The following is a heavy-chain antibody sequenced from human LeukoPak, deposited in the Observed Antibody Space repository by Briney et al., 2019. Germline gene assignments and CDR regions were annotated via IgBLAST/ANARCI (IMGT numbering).Heavy chain of an antibody. CDR2: IYYSGST. CDR1: GGSISSYY. Sequence: SETLSLTCTVSGGSISSYYWSWIRQPPGKGLEWIGYIYYSGSTNYNPSLESRVTISVDTSKNQFSLKLSSVTAADTAVYYCARGASGSYLQSPLGYWGQGTLVTVSS. CDR3: ARGASGSYLQSPLGY. J-gene: IGHJ4*02. D-gene: IGHD1-26*01. V-gene: IGHV4-59*01.